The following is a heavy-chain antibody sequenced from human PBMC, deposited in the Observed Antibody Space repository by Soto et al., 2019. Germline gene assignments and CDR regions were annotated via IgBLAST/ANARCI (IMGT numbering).Heavy chain of an antibody. V-gene: IGHV3-49*04. CDR2: IRGKAYGGAV. CDR3: TRWYSMRWNAPHQARDV. Sequence: GGSLRLSCTGSDFSFGDYAMTWVRQAQGKGLEWVACIRGKAYGGAVEYAASVKGRFTISRDDSKSIAYLQRDSLKREDSGVYYCTRWYSMRWNAPHQARDVWGQGTTVTGSS. J-gene: IGHJ6*02. D-gene: IGHD1-26*01. CDR1: DFSFGDYA.